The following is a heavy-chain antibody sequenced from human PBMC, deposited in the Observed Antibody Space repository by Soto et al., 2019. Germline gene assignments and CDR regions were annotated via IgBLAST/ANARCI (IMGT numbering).Heavy chain of an antibody. V-gene: IGHV1-24*01. CDR2: FDPEDGET. CDR3: ATGCSGGGCYDY. J-gene: IGHJ4*02. CDR1: GYTLTELS. D-gene: IGHD2-15*01. Sequence: ASVKVSCKVSGYTLTELSMHWVRQAPGKGLEWMGGFDPEDGETIYAQKFQGRVTMTEDTSTDTAYMELSSLRSEDTAVYYCATGCSGGGCYDYWGQGTLVTVSS.